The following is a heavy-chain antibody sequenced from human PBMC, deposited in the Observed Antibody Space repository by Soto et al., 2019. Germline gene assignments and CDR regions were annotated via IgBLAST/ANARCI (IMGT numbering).Heavy chain of an antibody. J-gene: IGHJ4*02. D-gene: IGHD3-22*01. V-gene: IGHV3-33*01. Sequence: GGSLRLSCAASGFTFSSYGMHWVRQAPGKGLEWVAVIWYDGSNKYYADSVKGRFTISRDNSKNTLYLQMNSLRAEDTAVYYCARPSYYDSSGYYYYFDYWGQGTLVTVSS. CDR2: IWYDGSNK. CDR1: GFTFSSYG. CDR3: ARPSYYDSSGYYYYFDY.